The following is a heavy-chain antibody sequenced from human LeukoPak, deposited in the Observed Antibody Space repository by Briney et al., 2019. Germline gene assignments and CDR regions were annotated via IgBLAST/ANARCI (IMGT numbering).Heavy chain of an antibody. J-gene: IGHJ3*01. D-gene: IGHD6-19*01. CDR2: INPSGGST. CDR3: GRDQAVAGTTDAFDP. CDR1: GYTFTSYY. Sequence: ASVKVSCKASGYTFTSYYMHWVRQAPGQGLEWMGIINPSGGSTSYAQKFQGRVTMTRDTSTSTVYMELSSLRSEDTAVYYCGRDQAVAGTTDAFDPWGQGTMVTVSS. V-gene: IGHV1-46*01.